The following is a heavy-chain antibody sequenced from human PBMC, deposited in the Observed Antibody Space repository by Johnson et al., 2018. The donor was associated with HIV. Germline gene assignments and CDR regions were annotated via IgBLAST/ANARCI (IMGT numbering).Heavy chain of an antibody. Sequence: QLQLVDSGGAVFQPGRSLRLSCAASGFTFSSYAIHWVRQAPGKGLEWVAVISYDGSYQYYADSAKRRFTISRDNSKNTLYLQMNSLRAEDTAVYYCARDPITPYERGPDAFDVWGQGTVVTVSS. J-gene: IGHJ3*01. V-gene: IGHV3-30*04. D-gene: IGHD2-21*01. CDR1: GFTFSSYA. CDR2: ISYDGSYQ. CDR3: ARDPITPYERGPDAFDV.